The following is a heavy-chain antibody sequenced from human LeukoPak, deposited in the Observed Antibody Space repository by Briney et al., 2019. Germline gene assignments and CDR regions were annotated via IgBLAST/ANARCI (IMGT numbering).Heavy chain of an antibody. D-gene: IGHD6-6*01. V-gene: IGHV1-8*03. CDR3: ARIRAKSSNSSSGFDY. J-gene: IGHJ4*02. CDR1: GGTFSSYA. Sequence: ASVKVSCKASGGTFSSYAINWVRQATGQGLEWMGWMNPNSGNTGYAQKFQGRVTITRNTSISTAYMELSSLRSEDTAVYYCARIRAKSSNSSSGFDYWGQGTLVTVSS. CDR2: MNPNSGNT.